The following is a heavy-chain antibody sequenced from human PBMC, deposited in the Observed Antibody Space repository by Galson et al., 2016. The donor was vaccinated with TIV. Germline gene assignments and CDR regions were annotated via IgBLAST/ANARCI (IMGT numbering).Heavy chain of an antibody. Sequence: SVKVSCKASGYTFSDFGVSWVRQAPGQGLEWMGWISGYNGKTNFAQKLQGRVSMTTDTSTSTAYMELRGLRSDDTAFYYCARDIMVRGVSHYYYGMDVWGQGTTVTVSS. CDR1: GYTFSDFG. CDR3: ARDIMVRGVSHYYYGMDV. D-gene: IGHD3-10*01. V-gene: IGHV1-18*01. J-gene: IGHJ6*02. CDR2: ISGYNGKT.